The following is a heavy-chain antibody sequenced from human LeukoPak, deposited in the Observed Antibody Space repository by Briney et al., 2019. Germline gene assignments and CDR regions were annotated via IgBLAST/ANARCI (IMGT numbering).Heavy chain of an antibody. Sequence: SETLSLTCTVSGGSISSYYWSWIRQPPGKGLEWIGYIYYSGSTNYNPSLKSRVTISVDTSKNQFSLKLSSVTAADTAVYYCARTPYYYDSSGYYSAFDYWGQGTLVTVSS. CDR2: IYYSGST. V-gene: IGHV4-59*08. D-gene: IGHD3-22*01. J-gene: IGHJ4*02. CDR3: ARTPYYYDSSGYYSAFDY. CDR1: GGSISSYY.